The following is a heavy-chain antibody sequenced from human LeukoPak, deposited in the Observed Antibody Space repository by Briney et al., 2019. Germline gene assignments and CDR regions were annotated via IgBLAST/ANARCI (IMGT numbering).Heavy chain of an antibody. CDR2: IYPGDSDT. D-gene: IGHD2-2*01. Sequence: GESLKISCKGSGYSFTSYWIGWVRQMPGKGLEWMGIIYPGDSDTRYSPSFQGQVTISADKSISTAYLQWSSLKASDTAMYYCARQLCSSTSCYATSFDLWGRGTLVTDSS. CDR3: ARQLCSSTSCYATSFDL. J-gene: IGHJ2*01. CDR1: GYSFTSYW. V-gene: IGHV5-51*01.